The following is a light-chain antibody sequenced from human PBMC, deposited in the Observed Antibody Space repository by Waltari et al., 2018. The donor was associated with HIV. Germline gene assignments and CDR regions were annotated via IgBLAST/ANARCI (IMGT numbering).Light chain of an antibody. CDR1: SSNIGAGYD. V-gene: IGLV1-40*01. CDR2: GNS. Sequence: QSVLTQPPSVSGAPGQRVTISCPGSSSNIGAGYDIHWYQQLPGIAPKRLIYGNSNRPSGFPDRFSGSKSGTSASLAITGLQADDEADYYCQSYDSSLSGWVFGGGTKLTVL. J-gene: IGLJ3*02. CDR3: QSYDSSLSGWV.